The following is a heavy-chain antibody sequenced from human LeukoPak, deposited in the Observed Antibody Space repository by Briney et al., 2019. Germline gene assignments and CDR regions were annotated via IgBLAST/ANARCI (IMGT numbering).Heavy chain of an antibody. CDR1: GYPFTTYS. CDR3: ARGRVRGVISAMDV. J-gene: IGHJ6*02. Sequence: GEPLKISCKATGYPFTTYSIGGARQMPGKGRKWLGIIYPGDSATRYRPAFQGQSTLSADKTISTAYLQWSSLKASDPAMYYCARGRVRGVISAMDVWGQGTTVTVSS. D-gene: IGHD3-10*01. V-gene: IGHV5-51*01. CDR2: IYPGDSAT.